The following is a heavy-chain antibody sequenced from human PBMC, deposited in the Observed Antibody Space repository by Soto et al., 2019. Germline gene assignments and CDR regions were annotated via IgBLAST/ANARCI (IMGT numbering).Heavy chain of an antibody. V-gene: IGHV5-51*03. J-gene: IGHJ3*02. CDR1: GYSFTSYW. CDR3: ASPEEDIVAGDDAFDI. D-gene: IGHD5-12*01. Sequence: EVQLVQSGAEVKKPGESLKISCKGSGYSFTSYWIGWVRQMPGKGLEWMGIIYPGDSDTRYSPSFQGQGTISADKSISTAYLQWSSLKASDTAMYYCASPEEDIVAGDDAFDIWGQGTMVTVSS. CDR2: IYPGDSDT.